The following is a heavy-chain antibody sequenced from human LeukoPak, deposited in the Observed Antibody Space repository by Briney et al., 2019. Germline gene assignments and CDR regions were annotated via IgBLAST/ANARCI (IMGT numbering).Heavy chain of an antibody. V-gene: IGHV4-39*01. CDR3: ARHGEMASLYYFDS. J-gene: IGHJ4*02. Sequence: PETLSLTCSVSGDSFSSRSYYWGWIRQPPGKGLEWIGSIYYSGTTHYNPSLKSRVTISIDMSKKQFSLKLSSATAADAAVYYCARHGEMASLYYFDSWGQGTVVTVSS. CDR2: IYYSGTT. D-gene: IGHD5-24*01. CDR1: GDSFSSRSYY.